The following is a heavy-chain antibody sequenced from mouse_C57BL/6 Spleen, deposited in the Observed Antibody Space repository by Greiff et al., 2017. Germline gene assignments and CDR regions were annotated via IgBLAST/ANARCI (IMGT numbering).Heavy chain of an antibody. CDR3: ARSGEYRPDWYFDV. D-gene: IGHD5-1*01. V-gene: IGHV1-69*01. Sequence: QVQLQQPGAELVMPGASVKLSCKASGYTFTSYWMHWVKQRPGQGLEWIGEIDPSDSYTNYNQKFKGKSTLTVDKSSSTAYMQLSSRTSEDSAVYYWARSGEYRPDWYFDVWGTGTTVTVSS. J-gene: IGHJ1*03. CDR2: IDPSDSYT. CDR1: GYTFTSYW.